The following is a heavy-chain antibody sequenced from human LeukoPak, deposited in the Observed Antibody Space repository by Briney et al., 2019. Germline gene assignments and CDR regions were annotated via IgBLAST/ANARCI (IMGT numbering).Heavy chain of an antibody. CDR3: ARDSYCSSTSCYEGDAFDI. CDR1: GFTFSSYS. D-gene: IGHD2-2*01. CDR2: ISSSSSTI. Sequence: GGSLRLSCAASGFTFSSYSMNWVRQAPGKGLEWVSYISSSSSTIYYADSVKGRFTISRDNAKNSLYLQMNGLRAEDTAVYYCARDSYCSSTSCYEGDAFDIWGQGTMVTVSS. J-gene: IGHJ3*02. V-gene: IGHV3-48*01.